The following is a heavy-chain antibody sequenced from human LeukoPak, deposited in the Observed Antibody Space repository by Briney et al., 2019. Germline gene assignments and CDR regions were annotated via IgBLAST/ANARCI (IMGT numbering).Heavy chain of an antibody. Sequence: GGSLRLSCAASGFTFSSYSMNWVRQAPGKGLEWVSSISSSSSYIYYADSVKGRFTISRDNAKNSLYLQMNSLRAEDTAVYYCARDYGDVDTDAFDIWGQGTMVTVSS. D-gene: IGHD5-18*01. J-gene: IGHJ3*02. CDR1: GFTFSSYS. V-gene: IGHV3-21*01. CDR2: ISSSSSYI. CDR3: ARDYGDVDTDAFDI.